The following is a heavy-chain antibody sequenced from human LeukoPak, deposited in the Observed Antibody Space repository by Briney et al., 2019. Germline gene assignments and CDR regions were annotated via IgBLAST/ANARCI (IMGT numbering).Heavy chain of an antibody. D-gene: IGHD3-10*01. CDR1: GGSVSSGSYY. Sequence: PSETLSLTCTVSGGSVSSGSYYWSWIRQPPGKGLEWIGEIYYSGSTNYNPSLKSRITISLDTSKNQFSLKLSSATAADTAVYYCASRITSYFQHWGQGTLVTVSS. V-gene: IGHV4-61*01. CDR2: IYYSGST. J-gene: IGHJ1*01. CDR3: ASRITSYFQH.